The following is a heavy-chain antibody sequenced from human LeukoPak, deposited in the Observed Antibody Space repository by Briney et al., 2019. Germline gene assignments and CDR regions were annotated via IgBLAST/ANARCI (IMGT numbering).Heavy chain of an antibody. J-gene: IGHJ4*02. CDR3: ARDSFSPFDY. CDR1: GGSISSYY. V-gene: IGHV4-59*12. Sequence: PSETLSLTCSVSGGSISSYYWNWIRQPPGKGLEWIGHISYSGSTNYNPSLKSRVTISVDKSKNQFSLKLSSVTAADTAVYYCARDSFSPFDYWGQGTLVTVSS. CDR2: ISYSGST. D-gene: IGHD2-2*01.